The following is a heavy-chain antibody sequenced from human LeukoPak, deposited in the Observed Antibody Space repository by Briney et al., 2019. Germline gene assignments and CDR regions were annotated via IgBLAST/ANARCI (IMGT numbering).Heavy chain of an antibody. J-gene: IGHJ3*02. CDR3: ARVKGAFGEEFDAFGI. CDR1: GFTVSSNY. CDR2: IYSGGST. V-gene: IGHV3-53*01. D-gene: IGHD3-10*01. Sequence: GGSLRLSCAASGFTVSSNYMSWVRQAPGKGLEWVSVIYSGGSTYYADSVKGRFTISRDNSKNTLYLQMNSLRAEDTAVYYCARVKGAFGEEFDAFGIWGQGTMVTVSS.